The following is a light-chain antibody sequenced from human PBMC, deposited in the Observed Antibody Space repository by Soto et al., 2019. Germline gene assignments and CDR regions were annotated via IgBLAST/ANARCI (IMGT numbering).Light chain of an antibody. CDR2: VNNDGRH. CDR1: SGHSSYA. V-gene: IGLV4-69*01. CDR3: QTWATGIWV. Sequence: QPVLTQSPSASASLGASVKLTCTLSSGHSSYAIAWHQQQPEKGPRFLMKVNNDGRHTKGDGLPDRFSGSSSGAERYLTISSLQSEDEADYYCQTWATGIWVFGGGTKLTVL. J-gene: IGLJ3*02.